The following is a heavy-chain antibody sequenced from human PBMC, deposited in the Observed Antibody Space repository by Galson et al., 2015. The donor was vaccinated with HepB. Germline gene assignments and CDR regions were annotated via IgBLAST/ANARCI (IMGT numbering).Heavy chain of an antibody. CDR2: IKQDGREK. J-gene: IGHJ4*02. D-gene: IGHD6-13*01. CDR1: GFTFSRRW. CDR3: ARGEYSSSWGFDY. V-gene: IGHV3-7*03. Sequence: SLRPSRAASGFTFSRRWMSWVPQAPGKGLEWGANIKQDGREKYYVDSVKGRFTISRDNAKNSLYLQMNSLRAEDTAVYYCARGEYSSSWGFDYWGQGTLVTVSS.